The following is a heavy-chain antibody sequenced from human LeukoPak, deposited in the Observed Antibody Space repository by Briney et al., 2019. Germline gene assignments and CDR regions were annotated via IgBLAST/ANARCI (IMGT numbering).Heavy chain of an antibody. CDR3: ARTYYDILTGYNPYFDY. V-gene: IGHV3-23*01. CDR1: GFTFSTYA. CDR2: ISGSGSGT. D-gene: IGHD3-9*01. J-gene: IGHJ4*02. Sequence: GGSLRLSCAASGFTFSTYAMTWVRQAPGQGLEWVSSISGSGSGTYYADSVKGRFTISRDNAKNFLYLQMNSLRAEDTAVYYCARTYYDILTGYNPYFDYWGQGILVTVSS.